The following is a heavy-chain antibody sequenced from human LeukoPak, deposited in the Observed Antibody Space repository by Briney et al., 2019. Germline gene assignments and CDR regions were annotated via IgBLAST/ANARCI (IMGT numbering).Heavy chain of an antibody. CDR2: IRGDSRYT. V-gene: IGHV3-23*01. CDR1: GFTFSSYA. D-gene: IGHD2-8*01. J-gene: IGHJ4*02. CDR3: AKEYCSNGVCYVGFDS. Sequence: GTLRPSCAASGFTFSSYAMTWVRQGPGKGLGWVSSIRGDSRYTYYADSVKGRFIISRDNSKNTLNLRLNSLKAEDTAVYFCAKEYCSNGVCYVGFDSWGQGTLVTVSS.